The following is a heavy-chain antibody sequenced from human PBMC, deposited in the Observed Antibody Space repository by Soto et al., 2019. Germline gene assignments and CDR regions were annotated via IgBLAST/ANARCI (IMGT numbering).Heavy chain of an antibody. D-gene: IGHD1-26*01. CDR1: GGSISSYY. J-gene: IGHJ4*02. V-gene: IGHV4-59*12. Sequence: ETLSLTCTVSGGSISSYYWSWIRQPPGKGLEWIGYIYYSGSTNYNPSLKNRVTISTMSNNKFSLELSSVTAADTAVYYCTRGLFSGSSYSGSWYYFDSWGQGTMVTVSS. CDR3: TRGLFSGSSYSGSWYYFDS. CDR2: IYYSGST.